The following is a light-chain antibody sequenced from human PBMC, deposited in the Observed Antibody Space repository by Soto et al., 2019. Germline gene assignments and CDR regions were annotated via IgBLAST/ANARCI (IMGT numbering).Light chain of an antibody. CDR3: SSYTSSSTPYV. Sequence: QSALTQPASVSGSPGQSITISCTGTSSDVGGYNYVSWYQQHPGKAPKLMIYDVSNRPSGVSNRFSGSKSGNTASLTISGLQAEDEADYYCSSYTSSSTPYVFGTGTQLTAL. CDR2: DVS. CDR1: SSDVGGYNY. V-gene: IGLV2-14*01. J-gene: IGLJ7*02.